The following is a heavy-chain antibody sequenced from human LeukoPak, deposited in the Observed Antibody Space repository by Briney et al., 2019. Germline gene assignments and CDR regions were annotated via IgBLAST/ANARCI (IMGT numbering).Heavy chain of an antibody. CDR1: GYTFSSYD. Sequence: ASVKVSCKASGYTFSSYDINWVRQATGQGLEWMGWMDPESGNTGYVQKFQGRVTMTRNTSISTGYMELSSPRSEDTAVYYCARGLGSAVGATYWGQGTLVTVSS. J-gene: IGHJ4*02. D-gene: IGHD1-26*01. CDR3: ARGLGSAVGATY. CDR2: MDPESGNT. V-gene: IGHV1-8*01.